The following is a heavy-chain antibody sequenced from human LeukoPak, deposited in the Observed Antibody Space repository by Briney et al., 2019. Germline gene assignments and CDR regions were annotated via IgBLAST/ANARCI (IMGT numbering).Heavy chain of an antibody. CDR2: ISGSGDST. Sequence: GGSLRLSCAASRFTFSSYAMSWVRQAPGKGLEWVSAISGSGDSTYYADSVKGRFTISRDNSKNTLYLQMNSLRAEDTAVYYCERVLAAAWGPSTLTDWFDPWGQGTLVTVSS. CDR3: ERVLAAAWGPSTLTDWFDP. V-gene: IGHV3-23*01. D-gene: IGHD6-13*01. CDR1: RFTFSSYA. J-gene: IGHJ5*02.